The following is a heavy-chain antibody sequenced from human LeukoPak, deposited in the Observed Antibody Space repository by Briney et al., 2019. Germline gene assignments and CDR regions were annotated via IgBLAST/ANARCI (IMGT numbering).Heavy chain of an antibody. J-gene: IGHJ4*02. CDR2: INHSGST. D-gene: IGHD6-19*01. CDR1: GGSFSGYY. Sequence: SETLSLTCAVYGGSFSGYYWSWIRQPPGKGLEWIGEINHSGSTNYNPSLKSRVTISVDTSKNQFSLKLSSVTAADTAMYYCARRLRSIAVAGRFDYWGQGTLVTVSS. V-gene: IGHV4-34*01. CDR3: ARRLRSIAVAGRFDY.